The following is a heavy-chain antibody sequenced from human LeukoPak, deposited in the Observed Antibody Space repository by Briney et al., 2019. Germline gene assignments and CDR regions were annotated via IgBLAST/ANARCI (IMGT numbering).Heavy chain of an antibody. V-gene: IGHV1-2*02. CDR1: GYTFTGYY. J-gene: IGHJ5*02. CDR3: ARDMPDLNWFDP. D-gene: IGHD2-2*01. CDR2: INPNSGGT. Sequence: ASVKVSCKASGYTFTGYYMHWVRQAPGQGLEWMGWINPNSGGTNYAQKFQGRVTMTTDTSTSTAYMELRSLRSDDTAVYYCARDMPDLNWFDPWGQGTLVTVSS.